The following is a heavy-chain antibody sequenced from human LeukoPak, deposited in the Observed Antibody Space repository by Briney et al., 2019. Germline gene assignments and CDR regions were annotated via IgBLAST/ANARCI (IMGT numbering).Heavy chain of an antibody. V-gene: IGHV3-20*04. Sequence: GGSLSLYCAAAGFTFDDFGMSWVRQAPGQGLEWVSGINWNGGSTGYADSVKGRFTISTDNAKNSLYLQMNSLRAEDTALYYCARLSGSYETGAFDIWGQGTMVTVSS. CDR1: GFTFDDFG. CDR2: INWNGGST. J-gene: IGHJ3*02. D-gene: IGHD1-26*01. CDR3: ARLSGSYETGAFDI.